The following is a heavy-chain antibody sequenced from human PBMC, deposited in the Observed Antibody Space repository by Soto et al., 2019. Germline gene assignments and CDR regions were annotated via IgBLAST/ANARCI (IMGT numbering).Heavy chain of an antibody. V-gene: IGHV1-18*01. D-gene: IGHD2-15*01. Sequence: ASVKVSCKASGYTFTSYGISWVRQAPGQGLEWMGWISAYNGNTNYAQKLQGRVTMTTDTSTSTAYMELRSLRSDDTAVYYCARVHEAYCSGGSCYTYYFDYWGQGTLVTVSS. CDR1: GYTFTSYG. J-gene: IGHJ4*02. CDR2: ISAYNGNT. CDR3: ARVHEAYCSGGSCYTYYFDY.